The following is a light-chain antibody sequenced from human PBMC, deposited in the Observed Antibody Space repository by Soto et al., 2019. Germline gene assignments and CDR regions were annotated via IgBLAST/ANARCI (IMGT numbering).Light chain of an antibody. V-gene: IGKV3-15*01. CDR2: GAS. Sequence: EIVMTHSPATLSVSPGESATLSCRASQSVSSHLGWFQQKPGQVPRLLIYGASHRVPGIPARFSGSGSGTELTLAISGLQSEDFAVYYCQQASNWLRTVGQGTKVDIK. CDR1: QSVSSH. CDR3: QQASNWLRT. J-gene: IGKJ1*01.